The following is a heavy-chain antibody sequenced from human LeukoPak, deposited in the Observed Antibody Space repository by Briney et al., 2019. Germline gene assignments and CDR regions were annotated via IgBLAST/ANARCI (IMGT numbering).Heavy chain of an antibody. J-gene: IGHJ3*02. D-gene: IGHD3-3*01. CDR3: AKDTGSPADAITMEDNAFDI. V-gene: IGHV3-9*01. CDR2: ISWSSGII. Sequence: PGGSLRLSCAASGFIFDEHGMHWVRQAPGKGLEWVSGISWSSGIIGYADSVKGRFTISRDNAKNSLYLQMESLRAEDTAVYYCAKDTGSPADAITMEDNAFDIWGQGTMVTVSS. CDR1: GFIFDEHG.